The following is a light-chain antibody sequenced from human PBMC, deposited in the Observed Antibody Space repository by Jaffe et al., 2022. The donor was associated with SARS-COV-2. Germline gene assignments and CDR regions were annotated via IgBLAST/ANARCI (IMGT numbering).Light chain of an antibody. CDR3: QQYGSSPYT. CDR1: QSVNSNN. J-gene: IGKJ2*01. Sequence: EIVLTQSPGTLSLSPGERATLSCRASQSVNSNNVAWYQQKSGQAPRLFIYGASSRATGIPDRFSGSGSGTDFTLTISRLDPEDFAVYYCQQYGSSPYTFGQGTKLEI. V-gene: IGKV3-20*01. CDR2: GAS.